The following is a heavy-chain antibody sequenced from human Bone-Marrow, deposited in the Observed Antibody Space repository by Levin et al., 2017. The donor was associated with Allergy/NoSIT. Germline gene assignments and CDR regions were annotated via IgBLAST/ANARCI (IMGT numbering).Heavy chain of an antibody. CDR1: CESLSRFY. V-gene: IGHV4-34*01. D-gene: IGHD2-2*01. Sequence: SQTLSLPCAVYCESLSRFYWSWIRQPPGKGLEWIGEINHSGSTAYNPSLKNRVTISVDTSKNQFSLRLSSVAAADTALYYCARPVWCSSTTCRDAYDIWGQGTMVTVSS. CDR2: INHSGST. J-gene: IGHJ3*02. CDR3: ARPVWCSSTTCRDAYDI.